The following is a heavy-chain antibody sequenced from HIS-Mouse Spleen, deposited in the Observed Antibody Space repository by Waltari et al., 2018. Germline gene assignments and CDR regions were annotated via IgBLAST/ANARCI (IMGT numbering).Heavy chain of an antibody. D-gene: IGHD6-19*01. CDR2: IDWDDDK. J-gene: IGHJ4*02. CDR3: ARIAEGYTSGWYAFDY. V-gene: IGHV2-70*15. CDR1: GFSLSTSGMC. Sequence: QVTLRESGPALVKPTQTLTLTCPFSGFSLSTSGMCVSWIRQPPGKALEWLARIDWDDDKYYSPSLKTRLTISRDTSKNQVVLTMTNMDPLDTATYYCARIAEGYTSGWYAFDYWGQGTLVTVSS.